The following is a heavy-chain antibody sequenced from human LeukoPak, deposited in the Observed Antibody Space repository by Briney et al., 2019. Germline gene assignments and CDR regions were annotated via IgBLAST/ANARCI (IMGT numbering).Heavy chain of an antibody. Sequence: PGGSLRLSCAASGFTFSTYVMSWVRQAPGKGLEWVSAISGSGGSTYYADSVKGRFTISRDNSKNTLYLQMNSLRAEDTAVYYCAKATAIAAAGDYWGQGTLVTVSS. D-gene: IGHD6-13*01. J-gene: IGHJ4*02. CDR2: ISGSGGST. CDR1: GFTFSTYV. V-gene: IGHV3-23*01. CDR3: AKATAIAAAGDY.